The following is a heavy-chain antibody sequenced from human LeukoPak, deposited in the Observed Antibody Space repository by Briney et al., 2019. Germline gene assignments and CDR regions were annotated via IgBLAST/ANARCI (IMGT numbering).Heavy chain of an antibody. D-gene: IGHD2-2*02. CDR1: GYTFTGYY. CDR3: ARGVALYFDP. CDR2: INPNRGGT. Sequence: GASVKVSCKASGYTFTGYYMHWVGQAPGQGLEWMGWINPNRGGTNYAKKLQGRVTMTRETSIRSAYMELSRLRSDDTAVYYCARGVALYFDPWGQGTLVTVSS. J-gene: IGHJ5*02. V-gene: IGHV1-2*02.